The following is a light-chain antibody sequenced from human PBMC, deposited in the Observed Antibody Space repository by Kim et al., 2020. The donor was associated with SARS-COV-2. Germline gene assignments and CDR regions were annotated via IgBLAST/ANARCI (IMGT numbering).Light chain of an antibody. CDR1: SGSIASNS. CDR3: QSYDSSNAV. J-gene: IGLJ7*01. V-gene: IGLV6-57*01. CDR2: ADN. Sequence: NFMLTRPHSVSESPGKTVTISCTRSSGSIASNSVQWYQQRPGSSPTTVIYADNQRPSGVPDRFSGSIDSSSNSASLTISGLKTEDEADYYCQSYDSSNAVFGGGTQLTVL.